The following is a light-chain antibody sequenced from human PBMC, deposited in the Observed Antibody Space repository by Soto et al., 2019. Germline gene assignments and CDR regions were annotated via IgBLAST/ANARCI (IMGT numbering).Light chain of an antibody. CDR3: HQSGSSPRT. Sequence: EIVMPQSTAPLTVSPGERSTLSCMASQSVSSSHLAWYQQKPGQAPRLLIYGASSRASGIPDRFSGSGSGTDFTLTISRLEPEDFAVYYCHQSGSSPRTFGQGTKVDI. J-gene: IGKJ1*01. V-gene: IGKV3-20*01. CDR2: GAS. CDR1: QSVSSSH.